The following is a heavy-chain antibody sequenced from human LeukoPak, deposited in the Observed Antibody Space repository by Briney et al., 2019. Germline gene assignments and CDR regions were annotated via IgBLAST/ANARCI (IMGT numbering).Heavy chain of an antibody. CDR2: ISGRGEST. CDR3: AGPPFQGAHYDYNMDV. D-gene: IGHD3-16*01. J-gene: IGHJ6*03. CDR1: GFTFSSYA. Sequence: TGGSLRLSCAASGFTFSSYAMIWVRQAPGKGLEWVASISGRGESTNYADSVKGRFTISRDNSQNTLHLQMNSLRAEDTAGYYCAGPPFQGAHYDYNMDVWGKGTTVTVSS. V-gene: IGHV3-23*01.